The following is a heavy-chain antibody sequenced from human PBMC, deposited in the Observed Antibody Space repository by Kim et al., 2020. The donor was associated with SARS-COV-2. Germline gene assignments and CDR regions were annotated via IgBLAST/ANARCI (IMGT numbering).Heavy chain of an antibody. D-gene: IGHD2-15*01. CDR1: GFTFSSYA. J-gene: IGHJ4*02. Sequence: GGSLRLSCAASGFTFSSYAMSWVRQAPGKGLEWVSAISGSGGSTYYADSVKGRFTISRDNSKNTLYLQMNSLRAEDTAVYYCAKADIVVVVADFGIDYWGQGTLVTVSS. CDR3: AKADIVVVVADFGIDY. CDR2: ISGSGGST. V-gene: IGHV3-23*01.